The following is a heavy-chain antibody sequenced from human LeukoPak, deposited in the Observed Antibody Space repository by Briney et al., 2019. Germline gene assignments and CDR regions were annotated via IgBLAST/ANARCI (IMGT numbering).Heavy chain of an antibody. CDR2: INPNSGGT. D-gene: IGHD4-23*01. V-gene: IGHV1-2*02. J-gene: IGHJ4*02. CDR1: GYTFTGYC. Sequence: ASVKVSCKASGYTFTGYCMHWVRQAPGQGLEWMGWINPNSGGTNYAQKFQGRVTMTRDTSISTAYMELSRLRSDDTAVYYCARVGGTVVTTIGYFDYWGQGTLVTVSS. CDR3: ARVGGTVVTTIGYFDY.